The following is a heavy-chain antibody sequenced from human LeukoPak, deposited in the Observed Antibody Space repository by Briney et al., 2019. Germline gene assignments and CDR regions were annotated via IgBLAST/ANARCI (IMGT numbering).Heavy chain of an antibody. CDR2: IYYSGST. CDR1: GGSISSYY. D-gene: IGHD1-26*01. CDR3: ARIGGELHYFDY. Sequence: SETLSLTCTVSGGSISSYYWSWIRQPPGKGLEWIGYIYYSGSTNYNPSLKSRVTISVDTSKNQFSLKLSSVTAADTAVYYCARIGGELHYFDYWGQGTLVTVSS. V-gene: IGHV4-59*08. J-gene: IGHJ4*02.